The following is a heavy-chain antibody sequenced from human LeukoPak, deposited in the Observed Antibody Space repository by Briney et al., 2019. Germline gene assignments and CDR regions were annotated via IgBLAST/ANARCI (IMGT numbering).Heavy chain of an antibody. D-gene: IGHD3-10*01. V-gene: IGHV1-18*01. Sequence: ASVKVSCKASGYSFTSYGFTWVRRAPGQGLEWMGWVSAYDGSTNYAQKIRDRVTMTTDASKKTVYMELRSLRFDDTAVYYCARGGRDGMDVWGQGTTVTVSS. CDR1: GYSFTSYG. J-gene: IGHJ6*02. CDR3: ARGGRDGMDV. CDR2: VSAYDGST.